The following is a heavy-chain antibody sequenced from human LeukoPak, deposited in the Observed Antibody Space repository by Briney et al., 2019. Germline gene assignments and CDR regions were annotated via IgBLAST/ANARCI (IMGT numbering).Heavy chain of an antibody. D-gene: IGHD3-3*01. CDR3: ARGGAWSPYYYMDV. Sequence: GASVKVSCKASGYTFTNYAIHWVRQAPGQRLEWMGWINAGNGNTKYSQEFQGRVTITRDTSATTAYMELNSLRSEDMAVHYCARGGAWSPYYYMDVWGKGTTVIVSS. V-gene: IGHV1-3*03. CDR2: INAGNGNT. J-gene: IGHJ6*03. CDR1: GYTFTNYA.